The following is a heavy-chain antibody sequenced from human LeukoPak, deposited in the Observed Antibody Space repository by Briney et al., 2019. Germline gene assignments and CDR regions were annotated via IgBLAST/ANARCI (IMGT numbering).Heavy chain of an antibody. Sequence: SETLSLTCTVFGGSISPYHWSWIRQPPGKGLEWIGSIYYSGSTYYNPSLKSRVTISVDTSKNQFSLKLSSVTAADTAVYYCARHNGYSYYYYYGMDVWGQGTTVTVSS. CDR1: GGSISPYH. V-gene: IGHV4-59*05. CDR2: IYYSGST. D-gene: IGHD5-18*01. CDR3: ARHNGYSYYYYYGMDV. J-gene: IGHJ6*02.